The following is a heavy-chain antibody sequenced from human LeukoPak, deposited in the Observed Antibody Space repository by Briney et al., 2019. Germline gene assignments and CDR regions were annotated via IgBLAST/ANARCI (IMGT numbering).Heavy chain of an antibody. CDR2: IYTSGST. J-gene: IGHJ3*02. V-gene: IGHV4-4*07. Sequence: SETLSLTCTVSGGSISSYYWSWIRQPAGKGLEWIGRIYTSGSTNYNPSLKSRVTMSVDTSKNQFSLKLSSVTAADTAVYYCXXHLPEGSRFRHXXXDIWGQGXXXTXSS. D-gene: IGHD6-13*01. CDR3: XXHLPEGSRFRHXXXDI. CDR1: GGSISSYY.